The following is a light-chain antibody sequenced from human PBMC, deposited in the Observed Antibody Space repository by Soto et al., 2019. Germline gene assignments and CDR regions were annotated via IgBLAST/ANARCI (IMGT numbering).Light chain of an antibody. CDR2: WAS. CDR3: HQYYSIPRT. CDR1: QSVLHSPTNNNY. V-gene: IGKV4-1*01. Sequence: DIVMTQSPDSLAMSLGERATINCKSSQSVLHSPTNNNYLAWYQKKPGQPPKLLIYWASTRESGVPDRFSGSGSGTDFTLTINSLQAEDAAVYYCHQYYSIPRTFGQGTKVEIK. J-gene: IGKJ1*01.